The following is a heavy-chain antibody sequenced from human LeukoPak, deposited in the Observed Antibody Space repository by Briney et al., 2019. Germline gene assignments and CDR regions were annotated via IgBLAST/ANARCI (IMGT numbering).Heavy chain of an antibody. Sequence: SETLSLTCTVSGGSISSYYWSWIRQPAGKGLEWIGRIYTSGSTNYNPSLKSRVTMSVDTSKNQFSLKLSSVTAADTAVYYCASGHSSSWAADYWGQGTLATVSS. V-gene: IGHV4-4*07. D-gene: IGHD6-13*01. CDR1: GGSISSYY. CDR3: ASGHSSSWAADY. CDR2: IYTSGST. J-gene: IGHJ4*02.